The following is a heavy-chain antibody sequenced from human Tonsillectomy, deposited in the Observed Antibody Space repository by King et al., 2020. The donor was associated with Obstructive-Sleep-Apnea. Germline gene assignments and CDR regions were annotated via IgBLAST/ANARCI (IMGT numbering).Heavy chain of an antibody. D-gene: IGHD3-10*01. Sequence: VQLVESGGGVVQPGKSLRLSCATSGFSFNSYAMHWVRQAPGKGLEWVAVISYDGSGKYYADSVKGRFTISRDNSKNTLYLQMNSLRPEDTSVYFCARGGRLIRGGNYFDYWGQGTLVTVSS. CDR1: GFSFNSYA. J-gene: IGHJ4*02. CDR3: ARGGRLIRGGNYFDY. V-gene: IGHV3-30*04. CDR2: ISYDGSGK.